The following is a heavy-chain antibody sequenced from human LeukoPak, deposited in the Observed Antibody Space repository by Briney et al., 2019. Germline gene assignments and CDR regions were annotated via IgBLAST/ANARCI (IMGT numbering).Heavy chain of an antibody. J-gene: IGHJ6*03. CDR2: IYTSGST. Sequence: SETLSLTCTVSGGSISSGSYYWSWIRQPAGKGLEWIGRIYTSGSTNYNPSLKSRVTISVDTSKNQFSLKLSSVTAADTAVYYCARDTLNYYYYMDVWGKGTTVTISS. CDR3: ARDTLNYYYYMDV. CDR1: GGSISSGSYY. D-gene: IGHD2-15*01. V-gene: IGHV4-61*02.